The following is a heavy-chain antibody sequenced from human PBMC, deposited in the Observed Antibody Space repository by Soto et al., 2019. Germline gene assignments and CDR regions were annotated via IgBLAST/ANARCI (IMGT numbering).Heavy chain of an antibody. V-gene: IGHV5-51*01. J-gene: IGHJ3*02. CDR1: GYSFISYW. CDR3: ARIIGYCRNNDCSWTFDI. Sequence: XESLKVSCKISGYSFISYWVALVLQLPGKGLEWMGTFYPGDSTSTYSPSFQGQVTISVDKSISTAYLQLSSLKASDTAMYYCARIIGYCRNNDCSWTFDIWGQGTMVTVSS. CDR2: FYPGDSTS. D-gene: IGHD2-15*01.